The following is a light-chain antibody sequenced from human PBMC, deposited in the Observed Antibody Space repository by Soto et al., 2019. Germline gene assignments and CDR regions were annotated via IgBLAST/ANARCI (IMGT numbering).Light chain of an antibody. CDR3: QQYGSSTPT. CDR2: GAS. Sequence: EIVLTQSPGTLALSPGERATLSCRASQSVSTNNLAWYQRKPGQAHRLLIYGASSRATDIPARFSGSGSGTDFTLTITRLEPEDFAVYYCQQYGSSTPTFGQGTKGEI. J-gene: IGKJ1*01. CDR1: QSVSTNN. V-gene: IGKV3-20*01.